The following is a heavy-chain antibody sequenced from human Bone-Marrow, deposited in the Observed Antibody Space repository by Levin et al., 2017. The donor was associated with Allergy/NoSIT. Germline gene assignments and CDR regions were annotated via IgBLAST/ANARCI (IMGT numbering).Heavy chain of an antibody. D-gene: IGHD6-13*01. CDR1: GGSISSGGYY. CDR2: IYYSGST. V-gene: IGHV4-31*03. J-gene: IGHJ3*02. CDR3: ARDPIALDAFDI. Sequence: SETLSLTCTVSGGSISSGGYYWSWIRQHPGKGLEWIGYIYYSGSTYYNPSLKSRVTISVDTSKNQFSLKLSSVTAADTAVYYCARDPIALDAFDIWGQGTMVTVSS.